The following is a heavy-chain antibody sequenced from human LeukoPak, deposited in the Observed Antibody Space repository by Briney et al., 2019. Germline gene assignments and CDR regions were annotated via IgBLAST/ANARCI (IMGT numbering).Heavy chain of an antibody. CDR1: GFTFSSYW. V-gene: IGHV3-7*01. CDR2: IKQDGSEK. D-gene: IGHD3-3*01. Sequence: GGSLRLSCAASGFTFSSYWMSWVRQAPGKGLEWVANIKQDGSEKYYVDSVKGRFTISRDNAKNSLYLQMNSLRAEDTAVYYCARADAAYYDFWSGPFDYWGQGTLVTVSS. J-gene: IGHJ4*02. CDR3: ARADAAYYDFWSGPFDY.